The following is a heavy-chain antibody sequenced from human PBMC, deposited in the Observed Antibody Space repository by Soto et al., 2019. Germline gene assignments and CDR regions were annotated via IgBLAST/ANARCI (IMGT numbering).Heavy chain of an antibody. CDR1: GFSFSSYS. CDR3: ARESDPAKAFDI. CDR2: ISGTSTDI. J-gene: IGHJ3*02. Sequence: EVQVVESGGGLVKPGGSLRLSCAASGFSFSSYSLNWFRQAPGKGLEWVSSISGTSTDIYYTDLVKGRFTISRDNVKNSLYLQMNGLGAEDTAVYYCARESDPAKAFDIWGQGTMVTVSS. V-gene: IGHV3-21*01.